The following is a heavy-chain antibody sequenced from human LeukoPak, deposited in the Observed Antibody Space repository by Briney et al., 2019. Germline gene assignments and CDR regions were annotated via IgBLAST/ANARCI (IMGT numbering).Heavy chain of an antibody. CDR1: GFTFSSYA. CDR3: AKDLSAPCAPTNFDY. J-gene: IGHJ4*02. Sequence: GGSLRLSCAASGFTFSSYAMSWVRQAPGKGLGWGSAISGSGGSTYYADSVKGRFTISRDNSKNTLYLKMNSLRAEDTAVYYCAKDLSAPCAPTNFDYWGQGTLVTVSS. CDR2: ISGSGGST. V-gene: IGHV3-23*01. D-gene: IGHD3-3*02.